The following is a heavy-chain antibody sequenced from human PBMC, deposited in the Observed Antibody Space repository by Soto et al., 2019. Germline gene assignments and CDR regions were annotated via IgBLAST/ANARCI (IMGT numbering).Heavy chain of an antibody. Sequence: PXETLSLTCTVSGGSISSYYWSWIRQPPGKGLEWIGYIYYSGSTNYNPSLKSRVTISVDTSKNQFSLKLSSVTAADTAVYYCARDYDSSGYYHYWGQGTLVTVSS. CDR3: ARDYDSSGYYHY. CDR2: IYYSGST. V-gene: IGHV4-59*01. D-gene: IGHD3-22*01. J-gene: IGHJ4*02. CDR1: GGSISSYY.